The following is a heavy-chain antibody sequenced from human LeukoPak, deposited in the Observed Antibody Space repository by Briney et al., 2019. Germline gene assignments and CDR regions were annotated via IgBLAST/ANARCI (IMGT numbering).Heavy chain of an antibody. D-gene: IGHD5-24*01. Sequence: SETLSLTCTVSGGSISSGDYYLSWIRQPPGKGLEWIGYIYYSGSTYYNPSLKSRVTISVDTSKNQFSLKLSSVTAADTAVYYCARRREMATMMIFDYWGQGTLVTVSS. J-gene: IGHJ4*02. V-gene: IGHV4-30-4*08. CDR2: IYYSGST. CDR1: GGSISSGDYY. CDR3: ARRREMATMMIFDY.